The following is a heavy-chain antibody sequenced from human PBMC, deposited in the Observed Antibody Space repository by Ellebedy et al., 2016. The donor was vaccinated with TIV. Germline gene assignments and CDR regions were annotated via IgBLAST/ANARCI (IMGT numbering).Heavy chain of an antibody. CDR1: GFTFSSYW. Sequence: ETLSLTCAASGFTFSSYWMHWVRQAPGKGLVWVSRINSDGSSTSYADSVKGRFTISRDNAKNTLYLQMNSLRAEDTAVYYCARGGLVGAIDYWGQGTLVTVSS. D-gene: IGHD1-26*01. J-gene: IGHJ4*02. V-gene: IGHV3-74*01. CDR3: ARGGLVGAIDY. CDR2: INSDGSST.